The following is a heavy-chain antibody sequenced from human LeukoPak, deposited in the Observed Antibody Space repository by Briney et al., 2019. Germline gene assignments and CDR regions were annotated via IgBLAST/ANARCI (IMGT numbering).Heavy chain of an antibody. CDR1: GYTFTGYY. D-gene: IGHD6-13*01. V-gene: IGHV1-2*02. J-gene: IGHJ4*02. CDR3: ARVERGIAAAGNLFDY. Sequence: ASVKVSCKASGYTFTGYYMHWVRQAPGQGLEWMGWINPNSGGTNYAQKFQGRVTMTRDTSISTAYMELSRLRSDDTAVYYCARVERGIAAAGNLFDYWGQGTLVTVSS. CDR2: INPNSGGT.